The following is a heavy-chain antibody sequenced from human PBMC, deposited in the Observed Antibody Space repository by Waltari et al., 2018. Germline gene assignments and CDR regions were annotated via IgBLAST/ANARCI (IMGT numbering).Heavy chain of an antibody. CDR2: ITGSGSYI. Sequence: EVQLVESGGGLVKPGGSLRLSCAASGFTFSSYSMNWVRQAPGKGLELFSSITGSGSYIYYADSMKGRFTISRDNAKNSLYLQMNSLRAEDTAVYYCARERLRPDWFDPWGQGTLVTVSS. D-gene: IGHD6-25*01. CDR1: GFTFSSYS. CDR3: ARERLRPDWFDP. J-gene: IGHJ5*02. V-gene: IGHV3-21*01.